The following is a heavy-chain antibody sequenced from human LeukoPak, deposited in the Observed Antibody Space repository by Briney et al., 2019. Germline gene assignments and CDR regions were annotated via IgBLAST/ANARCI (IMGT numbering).Heavy chain of an antibody. V-gene: IGHV3-23*01. Sequence: GGSLRLSGTGSGFTLSSYVMSWVHQAPGEGLKWVSTISGSADNTYYAEAVKGRFTISRDNSKNTMYLQMNSLRAEDTAVYYCAKQGFGCWGQGTLVTVSS. J-gene: IGHJ4*02. CDR3: AKQGFGC. CDR2: ISGSADNT. CDR1: GFTLSSYV.